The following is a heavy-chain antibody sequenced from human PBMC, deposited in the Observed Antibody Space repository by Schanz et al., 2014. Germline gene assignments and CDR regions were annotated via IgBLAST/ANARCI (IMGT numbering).Heavy chain of an antibody. CDR1: GGTFSSYT. D-gene: IGHD3-10*01. CDR2: IIPVLNIA. Sequence: QVQLVQSGAEVKKPGSSVKVSCTASGGTFSSYTISWIRQAPGQGLEWMGKIIPVLNIATYAQRFQGRVSITADTSTNTAYMELSSLTSEDTAGHYCARGRGFYDYWGQGTLVTVSS. V-gene: IGHV1-69*02. CDR3: ARGRGFYDY. J-gene: IGHJ4*02.